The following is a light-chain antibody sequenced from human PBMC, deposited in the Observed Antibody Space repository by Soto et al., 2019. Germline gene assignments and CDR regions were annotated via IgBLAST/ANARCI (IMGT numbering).Light chain of an antibody. CDR3: QQRNNWPPT. V-gene: IGKV3D-20*02. CDR2: GTS. J-gene: IGKJ4*02. Sequence: EIVLTQSPGTLSLSPGERATLSCRASQSVPRSYLAWYQQKPGQAPRLLIYGTSSRATGIPDRFSGSGSGTDFTLTISRLEPEDFAVYYCQQRNNWPPTFGGGTKVEIK. CDR1: QSVPRSY.